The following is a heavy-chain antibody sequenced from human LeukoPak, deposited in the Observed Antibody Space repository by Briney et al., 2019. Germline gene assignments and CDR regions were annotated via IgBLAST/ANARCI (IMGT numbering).Heavy chain of an antibody. CDR1: GFTFTSYS. CDR3: AKGRKWDVTPFDS. J-gene: IGHJ4*02. CDR2: ISGGGGST. D-gene: IGHD1-26*01. Sequence: GGSLRLSCAASGFTFTSYSMNWVRQAPGKGLEWVSTISGGGGSTYYADSVKGRFTISRDNSKNTLYLQVDSLRAEDTAVYYCAKGRKWDVTPFDSWGQGTLVTVSS. V-gene: IGHV3-23*01.